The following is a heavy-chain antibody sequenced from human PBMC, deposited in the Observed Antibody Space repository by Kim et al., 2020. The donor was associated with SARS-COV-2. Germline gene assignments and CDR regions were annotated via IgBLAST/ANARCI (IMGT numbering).Heavy chain of an antibody. J-gene: IGHJ4*02. D-gene: IGHD3-10*01. Sequence: SETLSLTCTVSGGSISSSSYYWGWIRQPPGKGLEWIGSIYYSGSTYYNPSLKSRVTISVDTSKNQFSLKLSSVTAADTAVYYCARVGYGSGSYPFDYWGQGTLVTVSS. CDR2: IYYSGST. CDR3: ARVGYGSGSYPFDY. CDR1: GGSISSSSYY. V-gene: IGHV4-39*01.